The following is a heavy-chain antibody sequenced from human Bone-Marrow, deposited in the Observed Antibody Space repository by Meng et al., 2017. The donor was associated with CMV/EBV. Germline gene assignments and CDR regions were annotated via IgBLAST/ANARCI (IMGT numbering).Heavy chain of an antibody. Sequence: ASVKVSCKASGYTFTGYYMHWVRQAPGQGLEWMGWINPNSGGTNYAQKFQGRVTMTRDTSISTAYMELSRLRSDDTAVYYCARVSLGATGDDYWGQGTLVTASS. CDR3: ARVSLGATGDDY. V-gene: IGHV1-2*02. D-gene: IGHD1-26*01. CDR1: GYTFTGYY. CDR2: INPNSGGT. J-gene: IGHJ4*02.